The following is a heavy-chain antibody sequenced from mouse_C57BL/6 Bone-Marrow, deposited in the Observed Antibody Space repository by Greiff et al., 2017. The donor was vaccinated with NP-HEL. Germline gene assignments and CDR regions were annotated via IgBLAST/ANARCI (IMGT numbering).Heavy chain of an antibody. CDR1: GYSITSGYY. CDR2: ISYDGSN. V-gene: IGHV3-6*01. Sequence: EVKLQESGPGLVKPSQSLSLTCSVTGYSITSGYYWNWIRQFPGNKLEWMGYISYDGSNNYNPSLKNRISITRHTSNNQCYLKLNSGTTEDTATYYCARDNHGSLDYWGQGTTLTVSS. CDR3: ARDNHGSLDY. J-gene: IGHJ2*01. D-gene: IGHD1-1*01.